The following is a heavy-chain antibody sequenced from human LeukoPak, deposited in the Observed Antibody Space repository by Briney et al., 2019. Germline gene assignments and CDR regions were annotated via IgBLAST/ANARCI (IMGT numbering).Heavy chain of an antibody. J-gene: IGHJ4*02. Sequence: GGSLRLSCAASGFTFSSSWMHWVRQAPGKGLVWVSRINSDGSRMMYADSVKGRFTISRDNAKDTLYLQMNSLGAEDTAVYYCARGSVRGIISFWGRGTRVTVSS. CDR3: ARGSVRGIISF. CDR2: INSDGSRM. D-gene: IGHD3-10*02. V-gene: IGHV3-74*03. CDR1: GFTFSSSW.